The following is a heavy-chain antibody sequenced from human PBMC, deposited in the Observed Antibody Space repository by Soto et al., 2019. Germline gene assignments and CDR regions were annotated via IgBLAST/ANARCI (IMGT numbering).Heavy chain of an antibody. CDR3: ASALETGDY. Sequence: QVQLVESGGGVVQPGRSLRLSCVASGLTFSNYGMHWVRQAPGKGPEWVAVIWYDGSNKDYADSVKGRFTISRDNSRNTLYLQMNSLRAEDTAVYYCASALETGDYWGQGNLVTVCS. V-gene: IGHV3-33*01. CDR2: IWYDGSNK. J-gene: IGHJ4*02. CDR1: GLTFSNYG. D-gene: IGHD3-10*01.